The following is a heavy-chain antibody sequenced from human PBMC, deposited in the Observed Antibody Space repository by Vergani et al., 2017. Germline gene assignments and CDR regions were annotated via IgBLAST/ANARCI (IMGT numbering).Heavy chain of an antibody. CDR1: GYTFTSYD. V-gene: IGHV1-8*01. Sequence: QVQLVQSGAEVKKPGASVKVSCKASGYTFTSYDINWVRQATGQGLDWMGWMNPNSGNTGYAQKFQGRVTMTRNTSISTAYMELSSLRSEDTAVYYCARGTRYCSGGSCRYYFDYWGQGTLVTVSS. CDR2: MNPNSGNT. D-gene: IGHD2-15*01. CDR3: ARGTRYCSGGSCRYYFDY. J-gene: IGHJ4*02.